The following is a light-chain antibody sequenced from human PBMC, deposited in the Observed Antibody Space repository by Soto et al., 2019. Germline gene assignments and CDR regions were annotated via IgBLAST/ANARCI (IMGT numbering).Light chain of an antibody. Sequence: QSVLTQPPSVSGAPGQRVTISCTGNSSNIGAGYDVHWYQQLPGTAPKLLIYGNINRPSGVPDRFSGSKSGTSASLAITGLQAEDEADFYCQSYDSRSVVFGGGTKSPS. V-gene: IGLV1-40*01. J-gene: IGLJ2*01. CDR2: GNI. CDR1: SSNIGAGYD. CDR3: QSYDSRSVV.